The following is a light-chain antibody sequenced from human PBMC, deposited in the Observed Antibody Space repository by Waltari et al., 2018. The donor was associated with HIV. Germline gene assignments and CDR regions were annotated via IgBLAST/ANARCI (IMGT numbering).Light chain of an antibody. CDR1: QSVSRSY. CDR2: GAS. J-gene: IGKJ4*01. V-gene: IGKV3-20*01. Sequence: EMLLTQSPGTLSLSPGERATLSCRASQSVSRSYLAWYQQKPGQAPRLLIYGASSRATGIPDRFSGSGSGTDFTLTISRLEPEDFAVYYCQRYGSSGFTFGGGTKVEMK. CDR3: QRYGSSGFT.